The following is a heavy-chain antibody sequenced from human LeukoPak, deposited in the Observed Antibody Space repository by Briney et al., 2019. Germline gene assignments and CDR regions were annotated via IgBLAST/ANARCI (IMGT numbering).Heavy chain of an antibody. CDR3: ARDFPPPIVVVPAATPNWFDP. V-gene: IGHV4-39*07. CDR1: GGSISSSSYY. Sequence: SETLSLTCTVSGGSISSSSYYWGWIRQPPGKGLEWIGSIYYSGSTYYNPSLKSRVTISVDTSKNQFSLKLSSVTAADTAVYYCARDFPPPIVVVPAATPNWFDPWGQGTLVTVSS. CDR2: IYYSGST. J-gene: IGHJ5*02. D-gene: IGHD2-2*01.